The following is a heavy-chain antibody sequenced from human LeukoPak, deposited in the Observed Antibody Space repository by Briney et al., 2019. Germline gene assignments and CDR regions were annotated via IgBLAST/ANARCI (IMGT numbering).Heavy chain of an antibody. CDR2: FGGDGKT. CDR1: GFIFSTNA. D-gene: IGHD6-19*01. CDR3: AKDLWGWSGMDV. V-gene: IGHV3-23*01. Sequence: GGSLRLSCAASGFIFSTNAMCWVRQAPGKGLEWVSGFGGDGKTYYADSVKGRFTISRDNSKNMLYLQMNSLRDEDTALYYCAKDLWGWSGMDVWGQGTTVTVSS. J-gene: IGHJ6*02.